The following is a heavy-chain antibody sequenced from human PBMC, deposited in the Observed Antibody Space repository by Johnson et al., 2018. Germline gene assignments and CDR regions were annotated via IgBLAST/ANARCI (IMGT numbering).Heavy chain of an antibody. Sequence: VQLVQSGGGLVQPGRSLRLSCAASGFTFDDYAMHWVRQAPGKGLEWVSGISWNSGSIGYADSVKGRFIISRDNSKNTLYLQMNSLRAEDTAVYYCAKGHDIAVADYYYMDVWGKGTTVTVSS. V-gene: IGHV3-9*01. CDR3: AKGHDIAVADYYYMDV. D-gene: IGHD6-19*01. CDR1: GFTFDDYA. J-gene: IGHJ6*03. CDR2: ISWNSGSI.